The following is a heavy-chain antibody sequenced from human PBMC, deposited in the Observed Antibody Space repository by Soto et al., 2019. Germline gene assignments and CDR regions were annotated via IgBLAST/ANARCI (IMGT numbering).Heavy chain of an antibody. CDR2: INWNGGST. V-gene: IGHV3-20*04. J-gene: IGHJ4*02. CDR3: ARVHGLSYDSSGSRFDY. D-gene: IGHD3-22*01. Sequence: EVQLVESGGGVVRPGGSLRLSCAASGFTFDDYAMSWVRQAPGKGLEWVSGINWNGGSTGYADSVKGRFTISRDNAKNSLYLQMNSLRAEDTALYYCARVHGLSYDSSGSRFDYWGQGTLVTVSS. CDR1: GFTFDDYA.